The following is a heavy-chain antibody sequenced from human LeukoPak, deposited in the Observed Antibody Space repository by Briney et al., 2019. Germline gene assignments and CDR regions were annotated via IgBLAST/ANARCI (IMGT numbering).Heavy chain of an antibody. CDR2: ISHSGSTT. CDR3: AGVKMATAYFDC. V-gene: IGHV4-34*01. D-gene: IGHD5-18*01. J-gene: IGHJ4*02. CDR1: GGSFSDYY. Sequence: SETLSLTCAVYGGSFSDYYWSWIRQPPGKGLEWIGEISHSGSTTNYNPSLKSRLIISVDTSNSQISLKLSPVTAADTAIYYCAGVKMATAYFDCWGQGTLVTVSS.